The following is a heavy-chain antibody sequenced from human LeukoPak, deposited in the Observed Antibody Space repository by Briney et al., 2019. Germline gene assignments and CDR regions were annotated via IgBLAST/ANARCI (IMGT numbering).Heavy chain of an antibody. CDR3: ARGGGTTYYDILTGYKKNWFDP. D-gene: IGHD3-9*01. Sequence: SVKVSCKASGGTFSSYAISWVRQAPGQGLEWMGGIIPIFVTANYAQKFQGRVTITADESTSTAYMELSSLRSEDTAVYYCARGGGTTYYDILTGYKKNWFDPWGQGTLVTVSS. V-gene: IGHV1-69*01. CDR2: IIPIFVTA. J-gene: IGHJ5*02. CDR1: GGTFSSYA.